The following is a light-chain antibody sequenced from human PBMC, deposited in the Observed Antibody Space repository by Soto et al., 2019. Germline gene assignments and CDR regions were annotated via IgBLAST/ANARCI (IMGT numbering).Light chain of an antibody. Sequence: QPVLTQPPSVSGAPGQRVTISCTGSSSNIGSTYDVQWYQQLPGTAPKLLIHGNTDRPSGVPDRFSGSKSGTSASLAITGFQADDEADYYCQSYDDSLSVHYVFGTGTKLTVL. V-gene: IGLV1-40*01. CDR1: SSNIGSTYD. J-gene: IGLJ1*01. CDR2: GNT. CDR3: QSYDDSLSVHYV.